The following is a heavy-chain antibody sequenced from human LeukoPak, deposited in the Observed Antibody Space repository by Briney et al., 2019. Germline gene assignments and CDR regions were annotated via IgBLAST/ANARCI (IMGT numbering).Heavy chain of an antibody. Sequence: SETLCLTCTVSGVSINNYYWSWIRQPAGKALEWVWHIYSDGSTNYNPSLQSRLTMSVDTSSSHLSLVLTSVTAADTAVYYCARDRLGSSSPTYFYYYMDVWGRGTTVIVSS. CDR3: ARDRLGSSSPTYFYYYMDV. J-gene: IGHJ6*03. D-gene: IGHD6-6*01. CDR1: GVSINNYY. CDR2: IYSDGST. V-gene: IGHV4-4*07.